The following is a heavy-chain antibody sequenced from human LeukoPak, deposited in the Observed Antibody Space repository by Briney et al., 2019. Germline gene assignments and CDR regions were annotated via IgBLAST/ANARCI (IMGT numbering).Heavy chain of an antibody. D-gene: IGHD1-14*01. V-gene: IGHV4-4*07. J-gene: IGHJ2*01. Sequence: SETLSLTCTVSGGSLSSYYWNWIRQPAGKGLEWIGRIYTSGSTYYNPSLKSRVTISVDTSKNQFSLKLNSVTAADTAVYYCARNTSPGGYFDLWGRGTLVTVSS. CDR1: GGSLSSYY. CDR3: ARNTSPGGYFDL. CDR2: IYTSGST.